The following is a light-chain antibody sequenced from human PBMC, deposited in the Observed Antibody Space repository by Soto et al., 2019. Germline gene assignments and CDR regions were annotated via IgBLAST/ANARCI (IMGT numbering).Light chain of an antibody. CDR3: QQHNSYPRT. Sequence: DIQMTQSPSTLSASVGDRVTITCRASQSIRIWLAWYQQKQGKAPKLLIYTASNLERGVPSRFSGSGSGTEFTLTISSLQPDDFATYYCQQHNSYPRTFGQGTKVEIK. CDR2: TAS. J-gene: IGKJ1*01. CDR1: QSIRIW. V-gene: IGKV1-5*03.